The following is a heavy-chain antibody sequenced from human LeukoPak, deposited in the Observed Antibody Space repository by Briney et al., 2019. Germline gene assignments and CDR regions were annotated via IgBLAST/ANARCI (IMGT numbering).Heavy chain of an antibody. CDR3: ARLDSGDHGNIPH. D-gene: IGHD1-26*01. V-gene: IGHV4-59*08. CDR2: IYHTGTT. J-gene: IGHJ1*01. Sequence: SSETLSLTCTVSGGSLSPYYWTWIRQPPGKGLEWLGYIYHTGTTRYNPSLNSRVTISVETSKNQFSLRLNSVTAADTAIYYCARLDSGDHGNIPHWGQGTLVTVSS. CDR1: GGSLSPYY.